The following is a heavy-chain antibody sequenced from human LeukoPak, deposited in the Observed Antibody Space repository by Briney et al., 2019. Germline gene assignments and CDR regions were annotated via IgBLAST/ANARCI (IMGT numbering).Heavy chain of an antibody. D-gene: IGHD3-16*01. Sequence: GGSLRLSCAASGFTVSNNYMSWVRQAPGKGLEWVSVIYSGDNTYYVESVKGRFTISRDNSKNTLFLQMNRLRAEDTAVYFCAGRRVLDASFDYWGQGTLVTVSS. CDR2: IYSGDNT. CDR3: AGRRVLDASFDY. CDR1: GFTVSNNY. V-gene: IGHV3-66*02. J-gene: IGHJ4*02.